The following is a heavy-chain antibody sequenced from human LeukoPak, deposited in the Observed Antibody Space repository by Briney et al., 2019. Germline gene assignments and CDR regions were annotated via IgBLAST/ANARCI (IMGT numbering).Heavy chain of an antibody. J-gene: IGHJ4*02. Sequence: SETLSLTCTVSGDSIGSSSYYWGWIRQPPGKGLEWIGSIYYSGNTYYNPSLKSRVTISVDTSKNEFSLKLSSVTAADTAVYSCAKDNPIEKVPGLGPGYWGQGTLVTVSS. CDR3: AKDNPIEKVPGLGPGY. CDR2: IYYSGNT. D-gene: IGHD2-2*01. V-gene: IGHV4-39*02. CDR1: GDSIGSSSYY.